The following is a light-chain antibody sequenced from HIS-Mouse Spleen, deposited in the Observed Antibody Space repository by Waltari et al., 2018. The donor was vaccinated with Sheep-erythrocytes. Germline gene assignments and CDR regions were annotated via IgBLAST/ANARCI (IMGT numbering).Light chain of an antibody. J-gene: IGLJ1*01. CDR2: DVS. CDR1: SSDVGGYNY. V-gene: IGLV2-11*01. Sequence: QSALTQPRSVSGSPGQSVTISCTGTSSDVGGYNYVSWYQQHPGKAPKLMIYDVSTRPAGVPDRFSGSKSGNTDSLTISGLQAEDEADYYCCSYAGSYNHVFATGTKVTVL. CDR3: CSYAGSYNHV.